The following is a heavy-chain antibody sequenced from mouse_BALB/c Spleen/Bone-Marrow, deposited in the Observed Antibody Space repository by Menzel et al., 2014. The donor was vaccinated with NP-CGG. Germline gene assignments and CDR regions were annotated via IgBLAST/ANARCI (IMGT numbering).Heavy chain of an antibody. J-gene: IGHJ4*01. CDR1: GFSLTSYG. V-gene: IGHV2-9*02. CDR3: ARYGYFYAMDY. CDR2: IWAGGST. D-gene: IGHD2-2*01. Sequence: VKVEESGPGLVAPSQSLSITCTVSGFSLTSYGVHWVRQPPGKGLEWLGVIWAGGSTNYNSALMSRLSISKGNSKSQVFLKMNSLQTDDTAMYYCARYGYFYAMDYWGQGTSVTVSS.